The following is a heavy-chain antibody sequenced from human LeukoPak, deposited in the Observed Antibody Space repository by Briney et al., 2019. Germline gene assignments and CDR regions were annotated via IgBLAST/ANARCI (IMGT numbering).Heavy chain of an antibody. D-gene: IGHD2-2*01. Sequence: ASVKVSCKTSGYTFIDSYVHWVRQAPGQGLEWMGWINPDNGDTKYARKFQGRISMTSDTSISTAYMEPSSLTSDDTAVFFCAREEREYCTTTNCFDFDYWGQGTLVAVSS. CDR2: INPDNGDT. CDR3: AREEREYCTTTNCFDFDY. CDR1: GYTFIDSY. V-gene: IGHV1-2*02. J-gene: IGHJ4*02.